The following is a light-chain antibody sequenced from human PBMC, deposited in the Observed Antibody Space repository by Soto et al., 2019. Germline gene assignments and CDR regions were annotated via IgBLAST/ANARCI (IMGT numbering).Light chain of an antibody. CDR1: QYIRND. J-gene: IGKJ3*01. Sequence: AIQMTQSPSSLSASVGDSVTITCRASQYIRNDLDWYQQRPGKAPRLLIYAASNLQSGVPARFSGSGSGTDFLPPTSSLPPEDFPTYYGLKQYFSPFTFAPGTTVDLK. CDR3: LKQYFSPFT. V-gene: IGKV1-6*01. CDR2: AAS.